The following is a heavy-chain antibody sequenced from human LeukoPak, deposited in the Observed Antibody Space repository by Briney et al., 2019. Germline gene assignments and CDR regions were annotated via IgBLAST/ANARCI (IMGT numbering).Heavy chain of an antibody. CDR1: GGTFSSYA. D-gene: IGHD2-2*01. V-gene: IGHV1-69*13. CDR3: ASGLVVPAATLDAFDI. CDR2: IIPIFGTA. J-gene: IGHJ3*02. Sequence: ASVKVSCKASGGTFSSYAISWVRQAPGQGLEWMGGIIPIFGTANYAQKFQGRVTITADESTSTAYMELSSLRSEDTAVYYCASGLVVPAATLDAFDIWGQGTMVTVSS.